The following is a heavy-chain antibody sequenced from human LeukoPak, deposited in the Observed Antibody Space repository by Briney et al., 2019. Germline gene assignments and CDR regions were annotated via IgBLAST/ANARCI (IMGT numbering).Heavy chain of an antibody. CDR2: FDPEDGET. J-gene: IGHJ3*02. CDR3: AIDRAPGVGGVVIILDAFDI. V-gene: IGHV1-24*01. CDR1: GYTLTELS. Sequence: ASVKVSCKVSGYTLTELSMHWVRQAPGKGLEWMGGFDPEDGETIYAQKFQGRVTMTEDTSTDTAYMELSSLRSEDTAVYYCAIDRAPGVGGVVIILDAFDIWGQGTMVTVSS. D-gene: IGHD3-3*01.